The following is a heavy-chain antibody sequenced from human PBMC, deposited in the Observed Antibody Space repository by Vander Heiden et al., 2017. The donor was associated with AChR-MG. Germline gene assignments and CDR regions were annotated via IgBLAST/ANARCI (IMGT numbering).Heavy chain of an antibody. CDR1: GFTSSSYA. CDR2: ISYDGSNK. Sequence: QVQLVESGGGVVQPGRSLRLSCAASGFTSSSYAMHWVRQAPGKGLEWVAVISYDGSNKYYADSVKGRFTISRDNSKNTLYLQMNSLRAEDTAVYYCARGPIFLEWLLCSTFDYWGQGTLVTVSS. CDR3: ARGPIFLEWLLCSTFDY. V-gene: IGHV3-30-3*01. D-gene: IGHD3-3*01. J-gene: IGHJ4*02.